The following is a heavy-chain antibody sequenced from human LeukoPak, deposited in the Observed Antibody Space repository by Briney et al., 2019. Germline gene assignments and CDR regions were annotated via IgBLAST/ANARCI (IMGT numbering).Heavy chain of an antibody. CDR3: AKAPLDAFDI. V-gene: IGHV3-23*01. CDR1: GFTFSSYA. Sequence: GGSLRLSCAASGFTFSSYAMSWVRQAPGKGLEWVSGIRGSGGSTYYAGSVKGRFTISRDNSKNTLYLQMNSLRAEDTAVYYCAKAPLDAFDIWGQGTMVTVSS. CDR2: IRGSGGST. J-gene: IGHJ3*02.